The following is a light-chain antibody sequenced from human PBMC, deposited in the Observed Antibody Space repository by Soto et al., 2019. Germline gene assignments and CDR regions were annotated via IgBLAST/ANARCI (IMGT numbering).Light chain of an antibody. CDR1: QSVSSH. CDR3: QQYGYSPIT. J-gene: IGKJ5*01. CDR2: GAS. V-gene: IGKV3-20*01. Sequence: EIVLTQSPGTLSLSPGERATLSCRASQSVSSHLAWFQQRPGQAPRLLIYGASSRATGIADRFSGSGSGTDFTLTISRLEPEDFALYYCQQYGYSPITFGQGTRLEIK.